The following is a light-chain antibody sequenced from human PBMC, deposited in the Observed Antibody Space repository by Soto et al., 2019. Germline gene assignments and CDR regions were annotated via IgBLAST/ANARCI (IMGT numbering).Light chain of an antibody. J-gene: IGKJ5*01. CDR1: ERLSSVY. CDR2: AAS. CDR3: QQYGYSPIT. Sequence: SVLTQSPGTLSLSPGERPTLSCRASERLSSVYLAWYQQRPGQPPRLLIYAASSRATGIPDRFSGSGSGTDFTLTIDGLEPEDFVVYYCQQYGYSPITFGQGTRLEIK. V-gene: IGKV3-20*01.